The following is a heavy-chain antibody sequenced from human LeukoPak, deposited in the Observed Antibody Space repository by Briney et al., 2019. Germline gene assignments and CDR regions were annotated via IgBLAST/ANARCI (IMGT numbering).Heavy chain of an antibody. CDR2: INAGNGNT. V-gene: IGHV1-3*01. Sequence: GASVKVSCKASGYTFTSYAMHWVRQAPGQRLEWMGWINAGNGNTKYSQKFQGRVTITRDTSASTAYMELSGLRSEDTAVYYCAVEGGYDLDYFDYWGQGTLVTVSS. CDR3: AVEGGYDLDYFDY. J-gene: IGHJ4*02. D-gene: IGHD5-12*01. CDR1: GYTFTSYA.